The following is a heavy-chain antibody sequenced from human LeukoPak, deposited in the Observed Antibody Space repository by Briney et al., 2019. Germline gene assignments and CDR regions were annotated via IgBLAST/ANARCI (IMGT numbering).Heavy chain of an antibody. Sequence: ASVKVSCKTSGYTFTRYGISWVRQAPGQGLEWMGWISPYNGNTNYAQKLQGRVTMTTDTSTSTAYMEVRSLRSDDTAVYYCARERESAVYLETCDYWGQGTLVTVSS. J-gene: IGHJ4*02. CDR1: GYTFTRYG. CDR2: ISPYNGNT. CDR3: ARERESAVYLETCDY. D-gene: IGHD1-20*01. V-gene: IGHV1-18*01.